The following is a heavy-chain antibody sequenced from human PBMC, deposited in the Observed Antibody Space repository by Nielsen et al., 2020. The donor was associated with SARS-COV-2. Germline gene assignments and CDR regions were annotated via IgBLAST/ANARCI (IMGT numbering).Heavy chain of an antibody. Sequence: WIRQPPGKALEWIAHIYYNGDTDYNPSLRSRVTISVDMSSNQFSLKLSSVTAADTAVYYCARVGYSSGWTPHYYYYMDVWGKGTTVTVSS. V-gene: IGHV4-59*12. CDR3: ARVGYSSGWTPHYYYYMDV. J-gene: IGHJ6*03. CDR2: IYYNGDT. D-gene: IGHD6-19*01.